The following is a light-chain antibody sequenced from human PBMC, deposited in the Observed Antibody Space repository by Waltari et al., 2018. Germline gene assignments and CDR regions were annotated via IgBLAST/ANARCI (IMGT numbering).Light chain of an antibody. CDR3: QQFDTGVT. CDR1: HRINIW. Sequence: IQVIQSPSTLSASVGDTVTISCRVSHRINIWLAWYQQKPGKAPKLLIKKASTLEDGVPSRFSGSGSGTEFTLTIKSLQPDDFGTYFCQQFDTGVTFGQGTKVEI. CDR2: KAS. V-gene: IGKV1-5*01. J-gene: IGKJ2*01.